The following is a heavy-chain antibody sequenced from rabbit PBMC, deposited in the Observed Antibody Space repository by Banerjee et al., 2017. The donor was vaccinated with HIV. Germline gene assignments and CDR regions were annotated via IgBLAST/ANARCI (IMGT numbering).Heavy chain of an antibody. Sequence: QEQLVESGGGLVQPEGSLTLTCTASGFSFSYYWMSWVRQAPGKGLEWIGNIDTGSSGSTYYASWAKGRFTISKTSSTTVTLQMTSLIAADTATYFCARDYGGTLNLWGPGTLVTVS. CDR2: IDTGSSGST. CDR3: ARDYGGTLNL. D-gene: IGHD4-2*01. J-gene: IGHJ4*01. CDR1: GFSFSYYW. V-gene: IGHV1S45*01.